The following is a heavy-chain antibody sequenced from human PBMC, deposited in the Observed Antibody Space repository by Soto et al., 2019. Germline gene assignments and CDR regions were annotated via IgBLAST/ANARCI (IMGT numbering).Heavy chain of an antibody. J-gene: IGHJ5*02. CDR3: ATSGVCFGPTRLDP. CDR2: ISGSGGST. CDR1: GVTFSSYA. V-gene: IGHV3-23*01. Sequence: PGGSLRLSCAASGVTFSSYAMSWFRQAPGKGLEWVSAISGSGGSTYYADSVKGRFTISRDNSKNTLYLQMNSLRAEDTAVYYWATSGVCFGPTRLDPWPHASLVTV. D-gene: IGHD3-10*01.